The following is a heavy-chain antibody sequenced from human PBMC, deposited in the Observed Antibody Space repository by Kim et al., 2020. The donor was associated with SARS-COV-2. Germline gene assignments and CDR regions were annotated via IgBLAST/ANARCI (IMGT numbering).Heavy chain of an antibody. CDR3: ARDERGYSYGSAGDY. V-gene: IGHV1-18*01. CDR1: GYTFTSYG. J-gene: IGHJ4*02. CDR2: ISPYNGNT. Sequence: ASVKVSCKASGYTFTSYGISWVRQAPGQGLEWMGWISPYNGNTNYAQKLQGRVTMTTDTSTSTAYMELRSLRSDDTAVYYCARDERGYSYGSAGDYWGQGTLVTVSS. D-gene: IGHD5-18*01.